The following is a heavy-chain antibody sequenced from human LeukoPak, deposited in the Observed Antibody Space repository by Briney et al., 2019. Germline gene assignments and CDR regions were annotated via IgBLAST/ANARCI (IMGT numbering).Heavy chain of an antibody. V-gene: IGHV3-21*01. CDR3: ARLPLWTTDAFDI. D-gene: IGHD3-10*01. J-gene: IGHJ3*02. CDR1: GFTFSRNA. Sequence: GGSLRLSCAASGFTFSRNAMNWVRQAPGKGLEWVSFISSSSNYMSYADSVKGRFTISRDNAKNSLYLQMNSLRAEDTAVYYCARLPLWTTDAFDIWGQGTMVTVSS. CDR2: ISSSSNYM.